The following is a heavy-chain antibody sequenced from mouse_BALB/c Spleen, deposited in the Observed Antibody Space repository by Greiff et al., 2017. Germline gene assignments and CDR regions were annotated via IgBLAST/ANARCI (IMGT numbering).Heavy chain of an antibody. D-gene: IGHD1-1*01. CDR3: AREDYGSSYYY. J-gene: IGHJ2*01. V-gene: IGHV5-6-5*01. CDR1: GFTFSSYA. Sequence: EVKVVESGGGLVKPGGSLKLSCAASGFTFSSYAMSWVRQTPEKRLEWVASISSGGSTYYPDSVKGRFTISRDNARNILYLQMSSLRSEDTAMYYCAREDYGSSYYYWGQGTTLTVSS. CDR2: ISSGGST.